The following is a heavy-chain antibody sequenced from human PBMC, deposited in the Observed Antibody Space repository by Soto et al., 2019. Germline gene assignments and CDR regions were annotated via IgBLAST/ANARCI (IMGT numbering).Heavy chain of an antibody. V-gene: IGHV3-23*01. J-gene: IGHJ3*02. CDR3: AKSVAGTNDAFDI. Sequence: EVQLLESGGGLVQPGGSLRLSCAASGFTFSSYAMSWVRQAPGKGLEWVSAISGSGGSTYYADSVKGRFTISRDNSKNPLYLQMNSLRAEDTAVYYCAKSVAGTNDAFDIWGQGTMVTVSS. CDR2: ISGSGGST. CDR1: GFTFSSYA. D-gene: IGHD6-19*01.